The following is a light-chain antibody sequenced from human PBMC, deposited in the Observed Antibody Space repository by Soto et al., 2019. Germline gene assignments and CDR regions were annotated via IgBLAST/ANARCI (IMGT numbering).Light chain of an antibody. CDR2: FAS. Sequence: DIQMTQSPSSVSASVGDRVTLTCRASQGIGDRLAWYQQKPGKVPQLLIYFASTLGSGVPPRFSGSGSGTDFILTINTLQADDFATYYCLHTYYFPRTFGQGTKVEIX. J-gene: IGKJ1*01. CDR3: LHTYYFPRT. CDR1: QGIGDR. V-gene: IGKV1-12*01.